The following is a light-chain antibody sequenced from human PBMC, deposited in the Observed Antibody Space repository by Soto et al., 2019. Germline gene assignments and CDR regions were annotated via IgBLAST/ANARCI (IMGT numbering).Light chain of an antibody. CDR2: SAS. CDR1: QSVSSD. V-gene: IGKV3-15*01. CDR3: QQYNNWPRT. Sequence: EIVMTQSPATLSVSPGERATLSCRASQSVSSDLAWYHQKPGQAPRLLIYSASTRATGLPARFSGSGSVTECTLTINSLQSEDFAVYYCQQYNNWPRTFGHGTKVDI. J-gene: IGKJ1*01.